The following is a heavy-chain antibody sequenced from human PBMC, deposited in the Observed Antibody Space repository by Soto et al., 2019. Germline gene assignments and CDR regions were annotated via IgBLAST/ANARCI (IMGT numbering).Heavy chain of an antibody. V-gene: IGHV3-15*07. CDR2: VKSKVDGETI. CDR3: AADLPDWGAYAFDY. J-gene: IGHJ4*02. D-gene: IGHD3-16*01. CDR1: GFTFNGAW. Sequence: EVQLVESGGGLVEPGGSLRLSCAASGFTFNGAWMNWVRLGPGKGLEWVGRVKSKVDGETIDYAAPVKGRFTISRDDSRNTVYLQMNSLSTEDTAMYYCAADLPDWGAYAFDYWGQGALVTVSS.